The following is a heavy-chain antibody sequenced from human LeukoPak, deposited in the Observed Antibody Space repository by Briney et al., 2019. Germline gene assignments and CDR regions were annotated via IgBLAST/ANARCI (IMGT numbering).Heavy chain of an antibody. CDR3: AIRGSSWYWSRRYNWFDP. CDR2: IYHSGTT. J-gene: IGHJ5*02. Sequence: PSETLSLTCAVSGVAISRGGYAWNWIRQPPGKGLEWIAYIYHSGTTYYNPSLKSRVTISVDTSKNQFSLKLSSVTAADTAVYYCAIRGSSWYWSRRYNWFDPWGQGTLVTVSS. CDR1: GVAISRGGYA. D-gene: IGHD6-13*01. V-gene: IGHV4-30-2*01.